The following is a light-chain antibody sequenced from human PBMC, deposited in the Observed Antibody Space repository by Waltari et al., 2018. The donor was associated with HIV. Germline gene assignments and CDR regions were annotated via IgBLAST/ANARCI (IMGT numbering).Light chain of an antibody. Sequence: SDLTQPPSVSVSPVQTASITCSGEVLSKQFGYWYQHKKGQAPVLLIYKDTMRASGIPERFSVTTSRTTVTLTISEVQAEDEADYYCQSADTSGTMDIFGGGTKLTVL. CDR1: VLSKQF. V-gene: IGLV3-25*03. CDR2: KDT. J-gene: IGLJ2*01. CDR3: QSADTSGTMDI.